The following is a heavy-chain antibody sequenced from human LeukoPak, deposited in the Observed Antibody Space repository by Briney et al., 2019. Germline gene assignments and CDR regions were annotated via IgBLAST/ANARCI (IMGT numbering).Heavy chain of an antibody. Sequence: SETLSLTCTVSGYSISSGFFWGWIRQPPGKGLEWIGSVYHSGSTYYNPSLKSRVTISVDTSKNQFSLKLSSVTAAGTAVYYCARVDSTAARPLDYWGQGTLVTVSS. J-gene: IGHJ4*02. D-gene: IGHD6-6*01. CDR2: VYHSGST. V-gene: IGHV4-38-2*02. CDR3: ARVDSTAARPLDY. CDR1: GYSISSGFF.